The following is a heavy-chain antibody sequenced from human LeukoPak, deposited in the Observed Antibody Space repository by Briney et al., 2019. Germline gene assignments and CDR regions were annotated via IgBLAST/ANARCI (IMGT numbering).Heavy chain of an antibody. D-gene: IGHD5-18*01. V-gene: IGHV3-30*02. CDR2: IRYDGSNK. CDR1: GFTFSSYG. J-gene: IGHJ4*02. Sequence: PRGSLRLSCAASGFTFSSYGMHWVRQAPGKGLEWVAFIRYDGSNKYYADSVKGRFTISRDNSKNTLYLQMNSLRAEDTAVYYCARGERERIQLWLLEESDYWGQGTLVTVSS. CDR3: ARGERERIQLWLLEESDY.